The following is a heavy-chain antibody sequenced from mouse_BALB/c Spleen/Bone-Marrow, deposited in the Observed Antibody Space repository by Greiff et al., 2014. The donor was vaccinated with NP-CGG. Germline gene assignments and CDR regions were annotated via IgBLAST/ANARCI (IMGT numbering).Heavy chain of an antibody. CDR3: ARSGSSSGYFDY. CDR1: GFTFSSFG. CDR2: ISSGSSTI. Sequence: EVKLMESGGGLVQPGGSRKLSYAASGFTFSSFGMHWVRQAPEKELEWVAYISSGSSTIYYADTVMGRFTISRDNPKNTLFLQMTSLRSEDTAMYYCARSGSSSGYFDYWGQGTTLTVSS. J-gene: IGHJ2*01. V-gene: IGHV5-17*02. D-gene: IGHD1-1*01.